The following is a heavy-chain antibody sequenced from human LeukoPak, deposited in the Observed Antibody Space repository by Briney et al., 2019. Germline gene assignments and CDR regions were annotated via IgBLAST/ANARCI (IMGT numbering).Heavy chain of an antibody. CDR2: ISNDGNEK. V-gene: IGHV3-30*04. CDR3: VRDGGYTGGWTYGAGDY. CDR1: GFTFSAYV. D-gene: IGHD2-8*02. J-gene: IGHJ4*01. Sequence: PGGPLRLSCAASGFTFSAYVMHWVRQAPGKGLECVAVISNDGNEKYYADSVKGRFSISRDNSKNTLYLQMNSLRTEDTAVYYCVRDGGYTGGWTYGAGDYWGQGNLVSVSS.